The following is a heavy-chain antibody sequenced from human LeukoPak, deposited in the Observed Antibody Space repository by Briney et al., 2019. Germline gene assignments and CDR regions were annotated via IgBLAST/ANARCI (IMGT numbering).Heavy chain of an antibody. J-gene: IGHJ6*02. CDR1: GFTSSSFA. V-gene: IGHV3-23*01. Sequence: PGGSLRLSCAASGFTSSSFAMSWVRQAPGKGLEWVSAITGSGGSTYYADSVKGRFTISRDNSKNTLYLQMNSLRAEDTAVYSCAKVRGHYYGSGSYPPHYYYGMDVWGQGTTVTVSS. D-gene: IGHD3-10*01. CDR2: ITGSGGST. CDR3: AKVRGHYYGSGSYPPHYYYGMDV.